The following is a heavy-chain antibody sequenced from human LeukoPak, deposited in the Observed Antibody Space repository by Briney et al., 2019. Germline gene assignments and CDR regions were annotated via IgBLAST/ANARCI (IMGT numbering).Heavy chain of an antibody. CDR2: IGDSGGSS. V-gene: IGHV3-23*01. CDR3: AKSYSTILWFGDY. Sequence: GGSLRLSCAAYGFTFSSYPLTWVRQAPGKGLEWVAAIGDSGGSSYYADSVKGRFTISRDNSKNTLYLQMNSLRAEDTAVYYCAKSYSTILWFGDYWGQGTLVTVSS. CDR1: GFTFSSYP. D-gene: IGHD3-10*01. J-gene: IGHJ4*02.